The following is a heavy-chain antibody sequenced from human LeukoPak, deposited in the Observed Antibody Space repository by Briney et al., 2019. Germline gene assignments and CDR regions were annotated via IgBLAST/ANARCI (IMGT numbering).Heavy chain of an antibody. Sequence: GGSLRLSCAASGFTFDDYAMHWVRQAPGKGLEWVSGISWNSGSIGYADSVKGRFTISRDNAKNSLYLQMNSLRAEDTALYYCARESTSGYSSGADYWGQGTLVTVSS. J-gene: IGHJ4*02. CDR1: GFTFDDYA. CDR2: ISWNSGSI. CDR3: ARESTSGYSSGADY. D-gene: IGHD5-18*01. V-gene: IGHV3-9*01.